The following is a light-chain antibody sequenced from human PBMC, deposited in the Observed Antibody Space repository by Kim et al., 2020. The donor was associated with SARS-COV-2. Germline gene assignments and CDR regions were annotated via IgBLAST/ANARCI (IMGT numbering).Light chain of an antibody. J-gene: IGLJ3*02. CDR2: DGN. CDR3: LLSFRGTWV. CDR1: TGAVTSAHS. V-gene: IGLV7-46*01. Sequence: QAVVTQEPSLTVSPGGTVTLTCGSSTGAVTSAHSPYWFQQTPGQAPRTLIHDGNNKHSWTPARFSGYLLGDKVALTLSGARPEDEADYYCLLSFRGTWVFGGGTRLTVL.